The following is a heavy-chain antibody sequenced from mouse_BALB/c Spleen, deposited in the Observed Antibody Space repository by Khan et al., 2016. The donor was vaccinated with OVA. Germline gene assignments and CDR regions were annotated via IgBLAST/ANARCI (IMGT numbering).Heavy chain of an antibody. Sequence: VQLTQSGTVLARPGASVKMSCKASGYIFTNYWMHWVKQRPGQGLEWIGGIYPGNSATSYNQKFKGKAKLTAVSSASTAYIDLSSLTNEDSAVYYCTRAGYGAFAYWGQGTLVTVSA. V-gene: IGHV1-5*01. D-gene: IGHD1-1*01. CDR3: TRAGYGAFAY. J-gene: IGHJ3*01. CDR1: GYIFTNYW. CDR2: IYPGNSAT.